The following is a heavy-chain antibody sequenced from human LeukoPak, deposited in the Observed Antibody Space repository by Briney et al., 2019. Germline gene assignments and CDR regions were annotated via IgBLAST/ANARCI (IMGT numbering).Heavy chain of an antibody. V-gene: IGHV4-34*01. CDR3: ARDLRPYEGGNWFDP. CDR1: GGSFSGYY. D-gene: IGHD2-15*01. CDR2: INHSGST. Sequence: PSETLSLTCAVYGGSFSGYYWSWIRQPPGKGLEWIGEINHSGSTNYNPSLKSRVTISVDTSKNQFSLKLSSVTAADTAVYYCARDLRPYEGGNWFDPWGQGTLVTVSS. J-gene: IGHJ5*02.